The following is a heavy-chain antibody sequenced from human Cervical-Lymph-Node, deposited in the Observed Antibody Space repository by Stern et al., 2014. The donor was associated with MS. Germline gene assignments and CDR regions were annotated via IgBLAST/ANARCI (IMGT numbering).Heavy chain of an antibody. CDR1: GFVFRRYA. CDR2: ISYDGRDK. CDR3: AKGGSGSYLD. J-gene: IGHJ4*02. Sequence: VQLVASGGGVVQPGRSLRLSCAASGFVFRRYALHWVRQAPGKGLEWVALISYDGRDKYYTDVVKGRFTVSRDNSNNTVDLEMNSLRLEDTAVYYCAKGGSGSYLDWGQGSLVTVSS. V-gene: IGHV3-30*04. D-gene: IGHD1-26*01.